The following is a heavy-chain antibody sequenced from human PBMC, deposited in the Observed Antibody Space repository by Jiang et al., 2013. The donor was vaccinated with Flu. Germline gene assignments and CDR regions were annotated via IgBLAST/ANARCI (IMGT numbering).Heavy chain of an antibody. D-gene: IGHD4-23*01. CDR3: ARRRDYRGNPSGAFDV. CDR2: IYPGDSDT. V-gene: IGHV5-51*03. CDR1: GYSFTNYW. J-gene: IGHJ3*01. Sequence: GAEVKKPGESLKISCKGSGYSFTNYWIGWVRQMPGKGLESMGIIYPGDSDTRYSPSFQGQVTISVDKSINSAHLQWSSLKASDTAVYYCARRRDYRGNPSGAFDVWGQGQWSPSLQ.